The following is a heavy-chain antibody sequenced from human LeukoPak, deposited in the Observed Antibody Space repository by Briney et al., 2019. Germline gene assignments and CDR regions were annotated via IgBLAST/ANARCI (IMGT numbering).Heavy chain of an antibody. Sequence: ASVKVSCKASGYTFTSFHMHWVRQAPGQGLEWMGIINPSGGTTSYAQNFQGRVTMTRDTSTSTVYMELSSLRSEDTAVYYCASDYGGYWGQGTLVTVSS. CDR3: ASDYGGY. CDR1: GYTFTSFH. V-gene: IGHV1-46*01. J-gene: IGHJ4*02. D-gene: IGHD4-23*01. CDR2: INPSGGTT.